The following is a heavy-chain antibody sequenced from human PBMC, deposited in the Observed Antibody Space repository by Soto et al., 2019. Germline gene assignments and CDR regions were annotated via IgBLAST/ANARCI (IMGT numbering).Heavy chain of an antibody. D-gene: IGHD4-17*01. V-gene: IGHV3-15*01. CDR2: IKSKTDGGTT. CDR3: AKDLRPDGVWDFDY. CDR1: GFTFSNAW. J-gene: IGHJ4*02. Sequence: GGSLRLSCAASGFTFSNAWMSWVRQAPGRGLEWVGRIKSKTDGGTTHYADSVNGRFTISRDDSRNTVYLQMVSLRGEDTAVYYCAKDLRPDGVWDFDYWGQGTLVTVSS.